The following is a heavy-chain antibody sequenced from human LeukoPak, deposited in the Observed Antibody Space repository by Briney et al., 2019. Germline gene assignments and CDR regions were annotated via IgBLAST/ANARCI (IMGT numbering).Heavy chain of an antibody. Sequence: SETLSLTCAVSGGSISSGGYSWSWIRQPPGKGLEWIGYIYHSGSTYYNPSLKSRVTISVDRSKNQFSLKLSSVTAADTAVYYCARSIAAASVRDYFDYWGQGTLVTVSS. CDR3: ARSIAAASVRDYFDY. V-gene: IGHV4-30-2*01. J-gene: IGHJ4*02. CDR2: IYHSGST. D-gene: IGHD6-13*01. CDR1: GGSISSGGYS.